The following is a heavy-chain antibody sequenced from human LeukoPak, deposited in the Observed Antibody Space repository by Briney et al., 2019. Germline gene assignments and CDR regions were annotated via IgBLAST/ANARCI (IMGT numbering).Heavy chain of an antibody. CDR2: IYPGDYDT. D-gene: IGHD3-3*01. J-gene: IGHJ4*02. CDR3: ARLKNFGVFDY. Sequence: GESLKTSFKGSGYSFTSYWIGWVRQMPGKGVGWVGIIYPGDYDTRYSPSFQGQVTISADKSISTAYLQWSSLKASDTAMYYCARLKNFGVFDYWGQGTLVTVSS. V-gene: IGHV5-51*01. CDR1: GYSFTSYW.